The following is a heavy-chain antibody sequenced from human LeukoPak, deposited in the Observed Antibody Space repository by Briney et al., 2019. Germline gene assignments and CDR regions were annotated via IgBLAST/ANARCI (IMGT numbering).Heavy chain of an antibody. J-gene: IGHJ4*02. CDR2: IYYSGST. V-gene: IGHV4-39*01. CDR1: GGSISSSSYC. CDR3: ARLAASCSSSSCSLDY. D-gene: IGHD2-2*01. Sequence: SETLSLTCTVSGGSISSSSYCWGWIRQPPGKGLEWIGNIYYSGSTYYNPSLKSRVTISVDTSKNQFSLKLSSVTAADTAVYSCARLAASCSSSSCSLDYWGQGTLVTVSS.